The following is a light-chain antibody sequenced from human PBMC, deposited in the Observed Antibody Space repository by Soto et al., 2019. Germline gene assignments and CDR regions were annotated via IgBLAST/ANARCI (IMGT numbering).Light chain of an antibody. CDR1: QSILYSSNNKNY. V-gene: IGKV4-1*01. Sequence: DIVMTQSPDSLAVSLGERATVNCKSSQSILYSSNNKNYLAWYQQKPGQPPKVLIYWASTRESGVPDRFSGSGSGTDFTLTISRLQAEDVAVYYCQQYYSTPQTFGQGTKVEL. CDR2: WAS. J-gene: IGKJ1*01. CDR3: QQYYSTPQT.